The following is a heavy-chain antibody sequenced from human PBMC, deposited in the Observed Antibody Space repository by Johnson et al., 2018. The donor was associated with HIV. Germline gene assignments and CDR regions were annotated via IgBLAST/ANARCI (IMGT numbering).Heavy chain of an antibody. D-gene: IGHD6-13*01. CDR1: GFTFSSYW. J-gene: IGHJ3*01. Sequence: VYLVESGGGLVQPGRSLRLSCAASGFTFSSYWMSWVRQAPGKGLEWVANIKQDGSEKYYVDSLKGRFTVSRDISKNTLYLQINGLSAEDTAVYYCARDRRVAAITYAFDFWGQGTMVTVSS. CDR3: ARDRRVAAITYAFDF. V-gene: IGHV3-7*01. CDR2: IKQDGSEK.